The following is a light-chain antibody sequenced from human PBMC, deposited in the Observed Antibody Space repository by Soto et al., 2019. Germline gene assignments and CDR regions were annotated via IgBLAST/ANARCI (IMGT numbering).Light chain of an antibody. J-gene: IGKJ2*01. CDR2: GAS. CDR1: QSVNSN. CDR3: QQYYRTPYT. Sequence: EIVMTQSPATLSVSPGERATLSCRASQSVNSNLAWYQQKPGQAPRLLIYGASTRATGIPARFSGSGSGTEFTLTISSLQSEDFAVYYCQQYYRTPYTFGQGTKLGIK. V-gene: IGKV3-15*01.